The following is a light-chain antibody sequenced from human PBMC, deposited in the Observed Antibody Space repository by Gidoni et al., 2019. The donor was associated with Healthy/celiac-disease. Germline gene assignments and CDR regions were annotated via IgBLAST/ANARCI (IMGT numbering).Light chain of an antibody. J-gene: IGKJ4*01. Sequence: EIVFTQSPGTLSLSPGERATLSCRASQSVSSSDLAWYQQKPGQAPRLLIYGASSRATGIPDRFSGSGSGTDFTLTISRLEPEDFAVYYCQQYGSSRGLTFGGGTKVEIK. CDR2: GAS. V-gene: IGKV3-20*01. CDR1: QSVSSSD. CDR3: QQYGSSRGLT.